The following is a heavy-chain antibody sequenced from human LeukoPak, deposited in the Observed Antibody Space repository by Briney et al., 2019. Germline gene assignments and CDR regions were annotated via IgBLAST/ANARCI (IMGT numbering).Heavy chain of an antibody. CDR3: AKDIASGVGAAAFDI. CDR1: GFTFDDYA. V-gene: IGHV3-9*01. CDR2: ISWNSGSI. Sequence: TGGSLRLSCAASGFTFDDYAMHWVRQAPGKGLEWVSGISWNSGSIGYADSVKGRFTISRDSAKNSLYLQMNSLRAEDTALYYCAKDIASGVGAAAFDIWGQGTMVTVSS. D-gene: IGHD3-3*01. J-gene: IGHJ3*02.